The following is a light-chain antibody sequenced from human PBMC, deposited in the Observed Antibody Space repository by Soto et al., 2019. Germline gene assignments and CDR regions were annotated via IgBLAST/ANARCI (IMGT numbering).Light chain of an antibody. CDR2: TDD. CDR1: SSSIGSNT. Sequence: QSVLTQPPSASGTPGQRVIISCSGSSSSIGSNTVNWYRQHPGTAPTVPIYTDDQRPSGVPARFSGSRSGTSASLAISGLQSEDEADYYCAAWDDSLNSVIFGGGTKLTVL. J-gene: IGLJ2*01. CDR3: AAWDDSLNSVI. V-gene: IGLV1-44*01.